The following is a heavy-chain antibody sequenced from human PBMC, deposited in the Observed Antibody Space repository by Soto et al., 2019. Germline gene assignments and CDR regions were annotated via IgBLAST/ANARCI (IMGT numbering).Heavy chain of an antibody. V-gene: IGHV4-59*01. CDR3: ARRTSSAWYFCDY. CDR1: GGSISSYY. Sequence: PWEALSLTCTVSGGSISSYYWSWIRQPPGKGLEWIGYIYYSGSTNYNPSLKSRVTISVDTSKNQFSLNLRSDDTAVYYCARRTSSAWYFCDYWGLGTLVTVSS. D-gene: IGHD6-19*01. J-gene: IGHJ4*02. CDR2: IYYSGST.